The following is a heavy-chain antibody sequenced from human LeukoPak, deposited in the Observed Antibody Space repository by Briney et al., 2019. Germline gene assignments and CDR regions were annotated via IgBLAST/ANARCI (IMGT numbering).Heavy chain of an antibody. V-gene: IGHV3-74*01. D-gene: IGHD6-13*01. CDR1: GFTFYSYW. CDR2: INIDGSSI. Sequence: GGSLRLSCAASGFTFYSYWMHWVRQAPGEGLVWVSRINIDGSSISYADSVKGRFTISGDNAKNTLYLQMSSLRAEDTAVYYCVKRGLSSWPMYYFDYWGQGTLVTVSS. CDR3: VKRGLSSWPMYYFDY. J-gene: IGHJ4*02.